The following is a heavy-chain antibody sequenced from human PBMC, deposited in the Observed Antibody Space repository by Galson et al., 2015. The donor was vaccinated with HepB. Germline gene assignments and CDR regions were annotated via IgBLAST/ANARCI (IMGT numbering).Heavy chain of an antibody. V-gene: IGHV3-11*01. D-gene: IGHD2-2*01. Sequence: SLRLSCATSGFSFRTFAMSWIRQAPGKGLEWVSYISSSGSIIYSADSVKGRFTISRDNAKNSLYLQMNSLRADDTAVYYCARDGPTSCFDSWGQGTLVTVSS. CDR2: ISSSGSII. CDR3: ARDGPTSCFDS. CDR1: GFSFRTFA. J-gene: IGHJ4*02.